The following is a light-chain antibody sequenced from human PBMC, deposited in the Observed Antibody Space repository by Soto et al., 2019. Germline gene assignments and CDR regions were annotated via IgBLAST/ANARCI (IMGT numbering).Light chain of an antibody. J-gene: IGKJ2*01. CDR1: QGISSY. Sequence: AIRMTQSPSSLSASTGDRVTITCRARQGISSYLAWYQQKPGKAPKLLIYASATLPSGVPSRFSGSGSGTNFTLTISCLQSEAFATYYCQQYYSYPYTFGKGTKVDIK. CDR2: ASA. CDR3: QQYYSYPYT. V-gene: IGKV1-8*01.